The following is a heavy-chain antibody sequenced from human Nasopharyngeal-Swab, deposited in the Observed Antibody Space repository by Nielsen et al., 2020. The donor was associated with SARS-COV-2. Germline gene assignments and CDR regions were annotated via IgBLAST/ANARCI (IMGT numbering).Heavy chain of an antibody. J-gene: IGHJ4*02. CDR1: GFTFSNYG. V-gene: IGHV3-30*18. Sequence: GGSLRLSCAASGFTFSNYGMHWVRQAPGKGLEWVAVISYDGSNKYYADSVKGRFTISRDNSKNTLYLQMNSLRAEDTAVYYCAKDDGDIVVVVAATLGYWGQGTLVTVSS. CDR3: AKDDGDIVVVVAATLGY. CDR2: ISYDGSNK. D-gene: IGHD2-15*01.